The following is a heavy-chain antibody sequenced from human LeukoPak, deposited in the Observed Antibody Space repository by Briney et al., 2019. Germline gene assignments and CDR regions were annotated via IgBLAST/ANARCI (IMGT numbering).Heavy chain of an antibody. V-gene: IGHV3-53*01. CDR2: IYTGTNT. Sequence: PGGSLRLSCAASGFTVSDNYMSWVRQPPGKGLEWVSFIYTGTNTYYADSVKGRFTISRDNAKSSLYLQTNTLRAEDTAVHYCARAGHVITMIVVLDAFDIWGQGTMVTVSS. D-gene: IGHD3-22*01. J-gene: IGHJ3*02. CDR3: ARAGHVITMIVVLDAFDI. CDR1: GFTVSDNY.